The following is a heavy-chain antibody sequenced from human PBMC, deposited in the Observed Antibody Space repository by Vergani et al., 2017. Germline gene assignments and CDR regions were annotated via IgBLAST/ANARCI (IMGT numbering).Heavy chain of an antibody. CDR2: ISYDGSNK. Sequence: QVQLVESGGGVVQPGRSLRLSCAASGFTFSSYAMHWVRQAPGKGLEWVAVISYDGSNKYYADSVKGRFTISRDNSKNTLYLQMNSLRAEDTAVYYRARAHYYGSAFDYWGQGTLVTVSS. CDR3: ARAHYYGSAFDY. J-gene: IGHJ4*02. V-gene: IGHV3-30-3*01. D-gene: IGHD3-10*01. CDR1: GFTFSSYA.